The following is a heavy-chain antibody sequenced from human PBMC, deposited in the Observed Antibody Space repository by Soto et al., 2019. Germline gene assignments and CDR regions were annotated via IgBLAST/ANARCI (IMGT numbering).Heavy chain of an antibody. Sequence: SSETLSLTCVVYGGSFSGYYWSWIRQPPGKGLEWIGEINHNGVTNYNPSLKSRVTISVDSSKNQFSLKLNTLTAADTAVYYCTRSVQLWTPFDYWGQGTLVTVSS. CDR1: GGSFSGYY. V-gene: IGHV4-34*01. D-gene: IGHD1-1*01. J-gene: IGHJ4*02. CDR2: INHNGVT. CDR3: TRSVQLWTPFDY.